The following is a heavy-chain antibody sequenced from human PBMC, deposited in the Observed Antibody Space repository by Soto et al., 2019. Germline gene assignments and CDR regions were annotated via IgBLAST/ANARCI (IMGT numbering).Heavy chain of an antibody. CDR1: GGSISSSSYY. J-gene: IGHJ5*02. D-gene: IGHD6-13*01. V-gene: IGHV4-39*01. CDR2: IYYSGST. Sequence: PSETLSLTCTVSGGSISSSSYYWGWIRQPPGKGLEWMGGIYYSGSTYFNPSLKSRVTISVDTSKNQFSLKLSSVTAADMAVYYCARGRPGIAGVDPWGQGTLVTVSS. CDR3: ARGRPGIAGVDP.